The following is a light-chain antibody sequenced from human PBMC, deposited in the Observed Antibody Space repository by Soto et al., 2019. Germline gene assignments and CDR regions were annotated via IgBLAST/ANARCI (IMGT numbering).Light chain of an antibody. CDR1: SSNIGAGYD. CDR2: GNS. Sequence: QSVLTKPPSVSGAPGQRVTISCTGSSSNIGAGYDVHWYQQLPGTAPKLLIYGNSNRPSGVPDRFSGSKSGTSASLAITGLQAEDEADYYCPSYDSSLRGRVFGGGTKVTVL. CDR3: PSYDSSLRGRV. V-gene: IGLV1-40*01. J-gene: IGLJ3*02.